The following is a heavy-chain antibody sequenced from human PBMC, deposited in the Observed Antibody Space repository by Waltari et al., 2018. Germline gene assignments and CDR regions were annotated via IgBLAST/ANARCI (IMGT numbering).Heavy chain of an antibody. V-gene: IGHV2-5*01. J-gene: IGHJ4*02. D-gene: IGHD3-3*01. CDR3: AHIGWSGYYLYYFDY. Sequence: YSPSLKSRLTITKDTSKNQVVLTMTNMDPVDTATYYCAHIGWSGYYLYYFDYWGQGTLVTVSS.